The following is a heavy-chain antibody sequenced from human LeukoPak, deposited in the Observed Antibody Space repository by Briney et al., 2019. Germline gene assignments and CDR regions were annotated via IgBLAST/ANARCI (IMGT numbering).Heavy chain of an antibody. CDR1: GGSISSYY. CDR2: IYYSGST. V-gene: IGHV4-59*12. CDR3: ARDYYDSSIRGGDAFDI. J-gene: IGHJ3*02. Sequence: SETLFLTCTVSGGSISSYYWSWIRQPPGKGLEWIGYIYYSGSTNYNPSLKSRVTISVDTSKNQFSLKLSSVTAADTAVYYCARDYYDSSIRGGDAFDIWGQGTMVTVSS. D-gene: IGHD3-22*01.